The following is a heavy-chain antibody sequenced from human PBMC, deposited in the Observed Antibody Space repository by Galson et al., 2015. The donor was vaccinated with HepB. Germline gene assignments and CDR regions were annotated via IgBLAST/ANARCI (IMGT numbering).Heavy chain of an antibody. CDR2: IWYDGSNK. CDR3: ARDQRYSSSWYEGGYYGMDV. D-gene: IGHD6-13*01. Sequence: SLRLSCAASGFTFSSYGMHWVRQAPGKGLEWVAVIWYDGSNKYYADSVKGRFTISRDNSKNTLYLQMNSLRAEDTAVYYCARDQRYSSSWYEGGYYGMDVWGQGTTVTVSS. CDR1: GFTFSSYG. J-gene: IGHJ6*02. V-gene: IGHV3-33*01.